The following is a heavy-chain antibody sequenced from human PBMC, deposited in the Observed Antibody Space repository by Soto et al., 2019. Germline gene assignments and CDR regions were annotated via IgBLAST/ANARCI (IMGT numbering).Heavy chain of an antibody. Sequence: PGGSLRLSCAASGFTFDDYAMHWVRQAPGRGLEWVSSVSWNSGSRVYADSVTGRFTVSRDNAKNSLYLQLNSLRAEDTAFYYCAKDGEWRGYYYFDYWGQGTLVTVS. CDR3: AKDGEWRGYYYFDY. CDR2: VSWNSGSR. V-gene: IGHV3-9*01. CDR1: GFTFDDYA. J-gene: IGHJ4*02. D-gene: IGHD5-12*01.